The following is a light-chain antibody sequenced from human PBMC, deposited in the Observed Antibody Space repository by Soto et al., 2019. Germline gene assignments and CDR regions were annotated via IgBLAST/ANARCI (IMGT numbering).Light chain of an antibody. J-gene: IGKJ5*01. Sequence: EIGVTQSPATLSVSPGERASLSCRASLSVSTSLAWYQQKPGQAPRLPIYAASTRATGIPARFSGSGSGTDFTLTISSLQSEDSAVYYCQQYNNWPPGTFGQGTRLEIK. CDR1: LSVSTS. V-gene: IGKV3-15*01. CDR3: QQYNNWPPGT. CDR2: AAS.